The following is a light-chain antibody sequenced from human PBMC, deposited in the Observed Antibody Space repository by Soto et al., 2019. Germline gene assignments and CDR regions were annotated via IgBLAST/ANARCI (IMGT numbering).Light chain of an antibody. V-gene: IGKV3-20*01. J-gene: IGKJ5*01. CDR1: QSY. CDR2: GAS. CDR3: QQYDDSPPWT. Sequence: EIVWTQSPGTLSLSPGERATLSCRASQSYLAWYQQKPGQAPRLLIYGASNRATGIPDRFSGSGSGTDFTLTISRLEPEDFAVYYCQQYDDSPPWTFGQGTRLEIK.